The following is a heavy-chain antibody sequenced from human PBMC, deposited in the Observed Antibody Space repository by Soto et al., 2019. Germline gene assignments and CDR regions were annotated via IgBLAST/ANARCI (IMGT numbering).Heavy chain of an antibody. CDR2: ISYAGDYK. CDR1: GVNFQGLT. Sequence: SRAASGVNFQGLTMHGVRKAPDKGLEWLSVISYAGDYKNYADSVRGRISISRDNSKNTLFLQMNSLRPDDTAVYFCAREPWGYSGSAKHFDYWGQGSLVT. J-gene: IGHJ4*02. D-gene: IGHD6-25*01. CDR3: AREPWGYSGSAKHFDY. V-gene: IGHV3-30-3*01.